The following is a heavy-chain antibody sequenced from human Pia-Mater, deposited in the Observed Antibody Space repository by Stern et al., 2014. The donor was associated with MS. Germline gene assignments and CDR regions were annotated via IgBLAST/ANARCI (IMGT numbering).Heavy chain of an antibody. Sequence: EVQLEESGGGLVQPGGSLSLSCAASGFTFSSSWMHWVRQAPGQGLVWVSRIKTDGSSTSYADSVKGRFTISRDNAKNTLYLQMNSLRAEDTAVYYCASGYSSGWVFDYWGQGTLVTVSS. J-gene: IGHJ4*02. V-gene: IGHV3-74*02. CDR1: GFTFSSSW. D-gene: IGHD6-19*01. CDR3: ASGYSSGWVFDY. CDR2: IKTDGSST.